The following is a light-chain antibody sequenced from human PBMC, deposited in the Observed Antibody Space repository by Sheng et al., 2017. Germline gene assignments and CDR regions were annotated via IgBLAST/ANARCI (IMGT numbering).Light chain of an antibody. Sequence: EVVMTQSPATLSVSAGETVNLSCRASQSVNNLVAWYQQRRGQPPRLLIYVASTRATGVPARFSGSGSGTEFSLTISSLQSEDFAVYYCQHYYNWPLSFGGGTKVEIK. V-gene: IGKV3-15*01. CDR2: VAS. CDR3: QHYYNWPLS. J-gene: IGKJ4*01. CDR1: QSVNNL.